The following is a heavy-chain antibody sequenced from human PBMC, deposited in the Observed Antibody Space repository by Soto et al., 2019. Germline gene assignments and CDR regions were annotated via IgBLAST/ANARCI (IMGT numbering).Heavy chain of an antibody. CDR2: IHPNSGGS. D-gene: IGHD6-6*01. V-gene: IGHV1-2*02. Sequence: ASVKVSCKASGYTFTGYYMHWVRQAPGQGLEWMGWIHPNSGGSNYAQKFQGRVTMTRDTSISTAYMELSRLRSDATAVYSCARDGGYSSSSKWFDPWGQGTLVTVSS. CDR1: GYTFTGYY. J-gene: IGHJ5*02. CDR3: ARDGGYSSSSKWFDP.